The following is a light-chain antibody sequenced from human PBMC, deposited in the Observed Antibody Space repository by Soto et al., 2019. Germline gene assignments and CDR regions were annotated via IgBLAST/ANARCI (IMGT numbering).Light chain of an antibody. CDR3: AAWDVSLNVVV. Sequence: QSAVTQPPSASGTPGQSVTISCSGSASNIGSNPVNWYQQLPGTAPKLLIYSSSHRPSGVPDRISGSKSGTSASLAISGLQSGDEADYFCAAWDVSLNVVVFGGGTKLTVL. V-gene: IGLV1-44*01. CDR2: SSS. J-gene: IGLJ2*01. CDR1: ASNIGSNP.